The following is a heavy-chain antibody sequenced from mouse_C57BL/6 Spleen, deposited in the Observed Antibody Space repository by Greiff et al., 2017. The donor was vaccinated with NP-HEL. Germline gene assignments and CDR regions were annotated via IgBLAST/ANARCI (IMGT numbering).Heavy chain of an antibody. Sequence: EVQVVESGPGLVKPSQSLSLTCSVTGYSITSGYYWNWIRQFPGNKLEWMGYISYDGSNNYNPSLKNRISITRDTSKNQFFLKLNSVTTEDTATYYCARETTTVWGYFDYWGQGTTLTVSS. CDR2: ISYDGSN. D-gene: IGHD1-1*01. CDR3: ARETTTVWGYFDY. V-gene: IGHV3-6*01. J-gene: IGHJ2*01. CDR1: GYSITSGYY.